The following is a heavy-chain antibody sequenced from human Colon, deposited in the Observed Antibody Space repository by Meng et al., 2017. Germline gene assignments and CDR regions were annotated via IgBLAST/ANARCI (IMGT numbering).Heavy chain of an antibody. CDR2: VYYTGSA. CDR3: ARGRGSYSSIDF. J-gene: IGHJ4*02. CDR1: GGSVSSPRYY. D-gene: IGHD1-26*01. Sequence: QGSGPRLVRPSETLSLTCPLSGGSVSSPRYYWSWIRQTPGKGLEWIGYVYYTGSANYNPSLKSRVTISVDTSKNHFSLNLTSVTAADTAVYYCARGRGSYSSIDFWGQGTLVTVSS. V-gene: IGHV4-61*03.